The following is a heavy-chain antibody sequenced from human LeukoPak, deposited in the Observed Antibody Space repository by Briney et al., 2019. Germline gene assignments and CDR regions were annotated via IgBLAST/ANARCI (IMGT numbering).Heavy chain of an antibody. CDR1: GFTFSSCS. CDR2: ISSSSSYI. D-gene: IGHD3-10*01. J-gene: IGHJ3*02. V-gene: IGHV3-21*01. Sequence: KTGGSLRLSCAASGFTFSSCSMNWVRQAPGKGLEWVSSISSSSSYIYYADSVKGRFTISRDNAKNSLYLQMNSLRAEDTAVYYCARETSMIRGAIYAFDIWGQGTMVTVSS. CDR3: ARETSMIRGAIYAFDI.